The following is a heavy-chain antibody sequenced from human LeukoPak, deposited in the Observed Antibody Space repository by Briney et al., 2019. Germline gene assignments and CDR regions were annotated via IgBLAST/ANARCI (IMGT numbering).Heavy chain of an antibody. CDR1: GFTFSSYS. J-gene: IGHJ4*02. CDR3: ARDFDYDFWSGYSVTPSMGYFDY. Sequence: GGSLRLSCAASGFTFSSYSMNWVRQAPGKGLEWVSYISSSSSTIYYADSVRGRFTISRDNAKNSLYLQMNSLRAEDTAVYYCARDFDYDFWSGYSVTPSMGYFDYWGQGTLVTVSS. CDR2: ISSSSSTI. D-gene: IGHD3-3*01. V-gene: IGHV3-48*01.